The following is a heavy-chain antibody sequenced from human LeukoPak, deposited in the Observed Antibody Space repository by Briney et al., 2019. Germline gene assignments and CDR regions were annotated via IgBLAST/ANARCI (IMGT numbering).Heavy chain of an antibody. Sequence: ASVKVSCKASGYTFTSYDINWVRQATGQGLEWMGWMNPNSGNTGYAQKFQGRVTITADKSTSTAYMELSSLRSEDTAVYYCAKKGYSYGYGYLYWGQGALVTVSS. J-gene: IGHJ4*02. D-gene: IGHD5-18*01. CDR1: GYTFTSYD. CDR3: AKKGYSYGYGYLY. CDR2: MNPNSGNT. V-gene: IGHV1-8*01.